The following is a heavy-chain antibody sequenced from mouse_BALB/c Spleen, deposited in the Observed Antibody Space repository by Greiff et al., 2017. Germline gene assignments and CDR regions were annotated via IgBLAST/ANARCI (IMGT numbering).Heavy chain of an antibody. CDR3: ERWAGSGGVDY. D-gene: IGHD3-3*01. CDR1: GFTFSSYC. CDR2: ISSSSSTI. V-gene: IGHV5-17*02. J-gene: IGHJ4*01. Sequence: VQLKESGGGLVQPGGSRRLSCAASGFTFSSYCMHWVRQAPGKGLEWVAYISSSSSTIYSADTVTGRFTISRDNRKNNLFLQMTSLKYEDTAMYESERWAGSGGVDYWGQGTSVTVSA.